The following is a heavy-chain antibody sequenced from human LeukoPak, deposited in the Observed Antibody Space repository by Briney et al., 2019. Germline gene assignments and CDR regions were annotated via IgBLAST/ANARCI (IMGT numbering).Heavy chain of an antibody. J-gene: IGHJ4*02. CDR3: ARDHTYYDYVWGSYRSYYFDY. D-gene: IGHD3-16*02. Sequence: SETLSLTCTVSGGSISSYYWCWIRQPAGKGLEWIGRIYTSGSTNYNPSLKSRVTMSVDTSKNQFSLKLSSVTAADTAVYYCARDHTYYDYVWGSYRSYYFDYWGQGTLVTVSS. CDR1: GGSISSYY. V-gene: IGHV4-4*07. CDR2: IYTSGST.